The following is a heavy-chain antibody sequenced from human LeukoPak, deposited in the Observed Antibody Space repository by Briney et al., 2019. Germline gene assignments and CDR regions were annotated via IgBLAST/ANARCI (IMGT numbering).Heavy chain of an antibody. J-gene: IGHJ4*02. V-gene: IGHV3-7*01. CDR1: GFTFSSYW. D-gene: IGHD6-25*01. CDR2: INQDGSQK. CDR3: ARALAAAGSY. Sequence: GGSLRLTCAASGFTFSSYWMHWVRQAPGKGLEWVANINQDGSQKYYVDSVKGRFTISRDNAKNSLYLQMNSLRAEDTAVYYCARALAAAGSYWGQGTLVTVSS.